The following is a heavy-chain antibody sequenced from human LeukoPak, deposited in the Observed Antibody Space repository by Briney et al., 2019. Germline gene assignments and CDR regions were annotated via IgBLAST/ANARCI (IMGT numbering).Heavy chain of an antibody. Sequence: PSETLSLTCAVYGGSFSGYYWSWIRQPPGKGLEWIGEINHGGSTNYNPSLKSRVTISVDTSKNQFSLKLSSVTAADTAVYYCARGRRGCSGGSCYHNWFDPWGQGTLVTVSS. J-gene: IGHJ5*02. CDR2: INHGGST. D-gene: IGHD2-15*01. CDR1: GGSFSGYY. V-gene: IGHV4-34*01. CDR3: ARGRRGCSGGSCYHNWFDP.